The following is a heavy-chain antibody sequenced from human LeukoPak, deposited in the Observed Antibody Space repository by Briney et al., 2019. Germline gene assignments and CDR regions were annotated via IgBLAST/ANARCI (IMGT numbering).Heavy chain of an antibody. CDR1: GYTFSSYG. J-gene: IGHJ5*02. V-gene: IGHV1-18*01. Sequence: GASVKVSCKTSGYTFSSYGINWVRQAPGQGLEWMGWISTYIDKINYAHKFQGRVTMTTDTSTSTAYMEMSSLRTDDTAIYYCARGKKPGVAVAGTGYFFDPWGQGTLVIVSS. D-gene: IGHD6-19*01. CDR2: ISTYIDKI. CDR3: ARGKKPGVAVAGTGYFFDP.